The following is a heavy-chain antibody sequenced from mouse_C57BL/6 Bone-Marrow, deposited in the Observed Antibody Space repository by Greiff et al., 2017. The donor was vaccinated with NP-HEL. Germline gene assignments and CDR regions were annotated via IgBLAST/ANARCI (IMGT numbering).Heavy chain of an antibody. CDR3: ARRLRSWFAY. CDR2: IYPRSGNT. J-gene: IGHJ3*01. D-gene: IGHD2-4*01. Sequence: QVQLKESGAELARPGASVKLSCKASGYTFTSYGLSWVKQRTGQGLEWIGEIYPRSGNTYYHEKFKGKATLTADKTSSTAYMELRSLTSEDSAVYFCARRLRSWFAYWGQGTLVTVSA. V-gene: IGHV1-81*01. CDR1: GYTFTSYG.